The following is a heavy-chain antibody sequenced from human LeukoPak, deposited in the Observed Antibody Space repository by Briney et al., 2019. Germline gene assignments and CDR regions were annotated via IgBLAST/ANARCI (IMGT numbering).Heavy chain of an antibody. V-gene: IGHV3-33*01. D-gene: IGHD6-19*01. J-gene: IGHJ4*02. CDR3: ARSAGGVPIGGGHSSGWADY. CDR1: GFSFGSYG. Sequence: GGSLRLSCAAAGFSFGSYGTNWVRQAPGKGVWWVAQVWDEGTKKLYADYVNSRLTDFRDNSRNTVYLQTDSLSSEDTAIYYCARSAGGVPIGGGHSSGWADYWGQGTLVTVSS. CDR2: VWDEGTKK.